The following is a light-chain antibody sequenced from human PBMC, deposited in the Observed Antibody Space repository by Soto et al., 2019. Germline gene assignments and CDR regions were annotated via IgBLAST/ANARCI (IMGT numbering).Light chain of an antibody. CDR1: GSVSSSY. J-gene: IGKJ1*01. V-gene: IGKV3-20*01. Sequence: EMVLTQSPGTLSVSPGERATVSCRSSGSVSSSYLAWYQQKPGQAPRLLMYGASRRATGIPDRFSGSGSGTAFTLTISRLENEDFAVYYSHQYGSSLWTFRQGNEV. CDR3: HQYGSSLWT. CDR2: GAS.